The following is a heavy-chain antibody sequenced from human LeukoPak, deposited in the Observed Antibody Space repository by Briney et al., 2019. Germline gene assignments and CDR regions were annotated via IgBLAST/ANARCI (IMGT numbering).Heavy chain of an antibody. CDR1: GFTFSSYA. CDR2: ISGSGGST. Sequence: PGGSLRLSCAASGFTFSSYAMSWVRQAPGKGLEWVSAISGSGGSTYYADSVKGRFTISRDNSKNTLYLQMNSLRAEDTAVYYCASLHSSGWGNWFDPWGQGTLVTVSS. J-gene: IGHJ5*02. D-gene: IGHD6-19*01. CDR3: ASLHSSGWGNWFDP. V-gene: IGHV3-23*01.